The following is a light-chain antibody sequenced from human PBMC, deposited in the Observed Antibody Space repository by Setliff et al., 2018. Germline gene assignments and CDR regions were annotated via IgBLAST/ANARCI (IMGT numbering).Light chain of an antibody. Sequence: QSVLTQPASVSGSPGQSITISCTGTSSDVGGYNYVSWYQQHAGKAPKLMIHEVTNRPPGVSDRFSGSKSGNTASLTISGLQAEDEADYYCSSYTTSTTRVFGGGTKVTVL. V-gene: IGLV2-14*01. CDR1: SSDVGGYNY. CDR2: EVT. J-gene: IGLJ2*01. CDR3: SSYTTSTTRV.